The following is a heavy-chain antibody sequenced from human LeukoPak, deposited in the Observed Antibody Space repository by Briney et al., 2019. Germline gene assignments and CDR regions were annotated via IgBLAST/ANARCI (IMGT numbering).Heavy chain of an antibody. Sequence: GRSLRLSCAASVYAFSSHWMHWVRQAPGRGLVWVSRINSDGSGTTYTDSVKGRFTISRDNAKNTLYLQVNSLRAEDMAVYCCARAASCVGDCSSSYLQHWGQGALVTVSS. J-gene: IGHJ1*01. D-gene: IGHD2-21*02. CDR2: INSDGSGT. CDR3: ARAASCVGDCSSSYLQH. CDR1: VYAFSSHW. V-gene: IGHV3-74*01.